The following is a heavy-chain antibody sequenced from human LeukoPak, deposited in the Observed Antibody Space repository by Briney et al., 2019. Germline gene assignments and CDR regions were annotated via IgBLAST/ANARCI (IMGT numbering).Heavy chain of an antibody. J-gene: IGHJ4*02. CDR2: ISYDGSNK. D-gene: IGHD1-14*01. CDR3: AKDADSEDHFDY. Sequence: GGSLRLSCAASGFTFSSYGMHWVRQAPGKGLEWVAVISYDGSNKYYADSVKGRFTISRDNSKNTLYLQMNSLRAEDTAVYYCAKDADSEDHFDYWGQGTLVTVSS. V-gene: IGHV3-30*18. CDR1: GFTFSSYG.